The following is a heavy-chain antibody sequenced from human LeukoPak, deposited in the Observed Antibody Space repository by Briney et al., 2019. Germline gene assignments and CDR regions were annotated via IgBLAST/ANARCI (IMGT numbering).Heavy chain of an antibody. CDR2: IYYSGST. CDR1: GGSISSYY. J-gene: IGHJ6*03. CDR3: AXXXXXXXXXXXXXXXXXYYYYYMDV. Sequence: CTVSGGSISSYYWSWIRQPPGKGLEWIGYIYYSGSTNYNPSLRSRVTISVDTSKNQFSLRLSSVTAADTAGYYGAXXXXXXXXXXXXXXXXXYYYYYMDVWGKGTTVTISS. V-gene: IGHV4-59*01.